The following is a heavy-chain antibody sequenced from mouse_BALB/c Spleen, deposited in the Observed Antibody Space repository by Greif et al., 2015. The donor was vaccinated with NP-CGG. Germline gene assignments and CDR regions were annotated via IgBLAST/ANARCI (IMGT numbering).Heavy chain of an antibody. D-gene: IGHD1-1*01. J-gene: IGHJ1*01. CDR1: GFTFSDYG. CDR3: ARDYYGSSYWYFDV. V-gene: IGHV5-15*02. CDR2: ISNLAYSI. Sequence: EVHLVESGGGLVQPGGSRNLSCAASGFTFSDYGMAWVRQAPGKGPERVAFISNLAYSIYYADTVTGRFTISRENAKNTLYLEMSSLRSEDTAMYYCARDYYGSSYWYFDVWGAGTTVTVSS.